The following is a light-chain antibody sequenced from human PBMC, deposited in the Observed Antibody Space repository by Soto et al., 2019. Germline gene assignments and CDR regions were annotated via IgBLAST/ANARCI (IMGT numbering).Light chain of an antibody. CDR1: QGISSW. Sequence: DIQMTQSPSSVSASVGDRVTITCRASQGISSWLAWYPQKPGKAPKLLIYAASSLHSGVPSRFSGSGSRTDGTLPISSLQPEDFATYYCQQANSFPRTFCQGTKVDIK. V-gene: IGKV1-12*01. CDR2: AAS. CDR3: QQANSFPRT. J-gene: IGKJ1*01.